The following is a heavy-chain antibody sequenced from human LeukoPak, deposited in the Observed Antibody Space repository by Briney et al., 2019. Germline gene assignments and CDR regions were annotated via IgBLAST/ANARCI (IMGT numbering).Heavy chain of an antibody. CDR3: ARCYNYGMTYYFDY. CDR1: GGSISSGGYY. Sequence: SETLSLTCTVSGGSISSGGYYWSWIRQPPGKGLEWIGYIYHSGSTYYNPSLKSRVTISVDRSKNQFSLKLSSVTAADTAVYYCARCYNYGMTYYFDYWGQGTLVTVSS. CDR2: IYHSGST. J-gene: IGHJ4*02. D-gene: IGHD5-18*01. V-gene: IGHV4-30-2*01.